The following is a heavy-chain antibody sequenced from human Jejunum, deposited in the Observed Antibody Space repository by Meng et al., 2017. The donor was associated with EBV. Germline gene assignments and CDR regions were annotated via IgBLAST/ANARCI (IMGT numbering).Heavy chain of an antibody. J-gene: IGHJ5*02. CDR1: GFNFGSSA. Sequence: VEVGGSGGGLLQPGGSLRLCCAASGFNFGSSAMSWGRQAQGKGLEWVSSIGGSGGATYYADSVKGRFTISRDNSKSTLYLQMNSLRAEDTAVYYCAKLTRAWGQGTLVTVSS. CDR2: IGGSGGAT. CDR3: AKLTRA. V-gene: IGHV3-23*04. D-gene: IGHD1/OR15-1a*01.